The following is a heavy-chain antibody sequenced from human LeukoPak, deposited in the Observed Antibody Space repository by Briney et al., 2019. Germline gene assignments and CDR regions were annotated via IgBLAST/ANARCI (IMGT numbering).Heavy chain of an antibody. CDR3: AGAVAGNFYFDQ. D-gene: IGHD6-19*01. J-gene: IGHJ4*02. V-gene: IGHV5-51*01. CDR2: IHLGNSDT. CDR1: GYSFTSYW. Sequence: GESLKISCKGSGYSFTSYWIGWVRQMPGKGLEWMGIIHLGNSDTRYSPSFQGQVTISADKSISTAYLQWSSLKASDTAMFYCAGAVAGNFYFDQWGQGTPVTVSS.